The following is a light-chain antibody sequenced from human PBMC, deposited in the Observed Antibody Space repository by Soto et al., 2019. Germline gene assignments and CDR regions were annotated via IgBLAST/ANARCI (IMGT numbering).Light chain of an antibody. CDR2: WAS. CDR1: QSVLYSSNNKNY. CDR3: QQYYSTPLT. Sequence: IVMTQSPDSLSVSLGERATINCKSSQSVLYSSNNKNYLAWYQQKPGQPPKLLIYWASTRESGVPDRFSGSGSGTDFTLTISSLQAEDVAVYYCQQYYSTPLTFGGGTKLEIK. V-gene: IGKV4-1*01. J-gene: IGKJ4*01.